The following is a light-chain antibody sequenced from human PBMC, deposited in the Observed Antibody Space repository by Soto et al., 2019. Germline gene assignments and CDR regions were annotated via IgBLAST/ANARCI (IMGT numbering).Light chain of an antibody. CDR1: QTINSK. J-gene: IGKJ2*01. Sequence: DIQMTQSPSTLSASVGDRVTITCRASQTINSKLAWYQKKPGQAPKLLIFDGYNLESGVPSRFSGSVSGTEFTLSIGSLQPDDFATYYCQQYETYFRYTFGQGTKLDIK. CDR3: QQYETYFRYT. CDR2: DGY. V-gene: IGKV1-5*01.